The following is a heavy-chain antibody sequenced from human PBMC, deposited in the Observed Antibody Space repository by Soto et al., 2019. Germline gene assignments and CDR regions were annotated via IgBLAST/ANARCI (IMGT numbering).Heavy chain of an antibody. CDR3: ARGDSVLVPAARPCCGMDV. Sequence: QVQLVQSGAEVKKPGSSVKVSCKASGGTFSSYAISWVRQAPGQGLEWMGGIIPIFGTANYAQKFQGRVTINAEDSTSRAYMELSSLRSGDTAVYYCARGDSVLVPAARPCCGMDVWGQGTTVTVSS. V-gene: IGHV1-69*12. D-gene: IGHD2-2*01. CDR2: IIPIFGTA. J-gene: IGHJ6*02. CDR1: GGTFSSYA.